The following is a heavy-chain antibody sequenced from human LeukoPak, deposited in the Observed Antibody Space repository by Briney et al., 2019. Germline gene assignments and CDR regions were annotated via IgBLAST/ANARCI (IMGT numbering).Heavy chain of an antibody. CDR1: GFTFSTYA. CDR2: VSGSGGTT. Sequence: GGSPRLSCAASGFTFSTYAMSWVRQAPGKGLEWVSAVSGSGGTTYYADSVKGRFTISRDNSKNTLYLQMNSLRAEDTALYYCAKSLSGYYRYDYWGQGTLVTVSS. CDR3: AKSLSGYYRYDY. D-gene: IGHD3-22*01. V-gene: IGHV3-23*01. J-gene: IGHJ4*02.